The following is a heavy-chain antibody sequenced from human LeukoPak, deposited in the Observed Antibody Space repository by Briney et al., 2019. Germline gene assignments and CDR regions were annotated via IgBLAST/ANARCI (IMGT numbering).Heavy chain of an antibody. D-gene: IGHD6-6*01. CDR2: VYYTGST. Sequence: SETLSLTCSVSGGSVSSYYWSWIRQPPGKGLEWIGYVYYTGSTNYNPSPKSRVTMFKDKSKNQFSLRLYSVTVADTAVYYCARHFAYSSSSYFDYWGQGSLVTVSS. CDR1: GGSVSSYY. J-gene: IGHJ4*02. CDR3: ARHFAYSSSSYFDY. V-gene: IGHV4-59*08.